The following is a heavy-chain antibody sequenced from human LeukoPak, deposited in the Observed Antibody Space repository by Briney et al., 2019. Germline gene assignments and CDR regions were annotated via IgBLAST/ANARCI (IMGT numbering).Heavy chain of an antibody. V-gene: IGHV1-69*13. D-gene: IGHD6-13*01. CDR2: IIPIFGTA. CDR3: AREPQYSSSLNHWYFDL. Sequence: SVKVSCKASGGTFSSYAISWVRQAPGQGLEWMGGIIPIFGTANYAQKFQGRVTISADESTSTAYMELSSLRSEDTAVYYCAREPQYSSSLNHWYFDLWGRGTLVTVSS. J-gene: IGHJ2*01. CDR1: GGTFSSYA.